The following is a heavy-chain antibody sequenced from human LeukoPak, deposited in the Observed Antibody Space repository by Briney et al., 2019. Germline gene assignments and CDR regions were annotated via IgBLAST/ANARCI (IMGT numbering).Heavy chain of an antibody. Sequence: SETLSLTCTVSGGSMSNFYWSWIRQFPGKGLEWIGYIYYSGSTKYNPSLKSRVTMSVDTSKNQFSLKLNSVTAADTAVYYCAKGTGYSYGYGDYWGQGTLVTVSS. CDR1: GGSMSNFY. CDR3: AKGTGYSYGYGDY. V-gene: IGHV4-59*01. J-gene: IGHJ4*02. D-gene: IGHD5-18*01. CDR2: IYYSGST.